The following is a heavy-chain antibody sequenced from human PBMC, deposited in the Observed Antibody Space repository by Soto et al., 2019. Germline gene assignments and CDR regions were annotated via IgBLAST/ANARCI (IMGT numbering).Heavy chain of an antibody. D-gene: IGHD3-3*01. J-gene: IGHJ6*02. Sequence: QVQLVQSGAEVKKPGASVKVSCKASGYTFTGYYMHWVRQAPGQGLEWMGWINPNSGGTNYAQKFQGWVTMTRDTSISTAYMELSRLRSDDTAVYYYARDSVRHYDFWSGYSVYGMDVWGQGTTVTVSS. CDR1: GYTFTGYY. V-gene: IGHV1-2*04. CDR2: INPNSGGT. CDR3: ARDSVRHYDFWSGYSVYGMDV.